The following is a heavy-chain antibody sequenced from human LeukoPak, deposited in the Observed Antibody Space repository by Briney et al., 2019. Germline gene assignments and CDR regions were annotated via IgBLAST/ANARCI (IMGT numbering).Heavy chain of an antibody. Sequence: PSETLSLTCTVSGGSISSYYWSWIRQPAGKGLEWIGRIYTSGSTNYNPSLKSRVTMSVDTSKNQFSLKLSSVTAADTAVYYCARLGLYRSSSVRHFPLDLWGRGTLVTVSS. D-gene: IGHD2-2*02. CDR1: GGSISSYY. J-gene: IGHJ2*01. V-gene: IGHV4-4*07. CDR3: ARLGLYRSSSVRHFPLDL. CDR2: IYTSGST.